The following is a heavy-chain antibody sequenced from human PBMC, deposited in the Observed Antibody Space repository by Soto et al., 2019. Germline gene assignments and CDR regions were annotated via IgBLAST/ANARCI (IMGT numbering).Heavy chain of an antibody. CDR1: GYTFSSYG. J-gene: IGHJ5*02. D-gene: IGHD2-15*01. CDR3: ARDLYPRFEP. Sequence: QIRLVQSVGEVRTPGDSVKVSCKASGYTFSSYGITWVLQAPGQGREWLGWLNPSSGETNYAQKLQGRVTVTTDTSTTTGYMELRNITFDDTAVYYCARDLYPRFEPWGQGTLVTVSS. CDR2: LNPSSGET. V-gene: IGHV1-18*01.